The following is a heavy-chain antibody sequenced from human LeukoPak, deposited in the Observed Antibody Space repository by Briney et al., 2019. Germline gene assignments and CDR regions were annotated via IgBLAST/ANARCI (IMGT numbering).Heavy chain of an antibody. CDR2: ISITSDKI. CDR3: AREAYWGSSGKGFDS. J-gene: IGHJ4*02. CDR1: GFTFTGYS. D-gene: IGHD4-23*01. V-gene: IGHV3-48*02. Sequence: PGRSLRLSCAASGFTFTGYSMNWFRQAPGNGLEWISYISITSDKIYYADSVKGRFTISRDNAWNSLYLQMNSLRDEDTAVYSCAREAYWGSSGKGFDSWGQGTLVIVSS.